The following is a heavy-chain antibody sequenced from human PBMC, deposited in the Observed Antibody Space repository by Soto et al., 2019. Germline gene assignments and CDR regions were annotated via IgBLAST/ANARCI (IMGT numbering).Heavy chain of an antibody. Sequence: ASVKVSFKASGYTFTNYAIHWVRQAPGQRLEWMGWINAGNGNTKYSQKFQGRVTITRDTSASTAYMELSSLRSEDTAVYYCARVSGYYLPDYWGQGTLVTVSS. D-gene: IGHD5-12*01. J-gene: IGHJ4*02. CDR2: INAGNGNT. V-gene: IGHV1-3*01. CDR3: ARVSGYYLPDY. CDR1: GYTFTNYA.